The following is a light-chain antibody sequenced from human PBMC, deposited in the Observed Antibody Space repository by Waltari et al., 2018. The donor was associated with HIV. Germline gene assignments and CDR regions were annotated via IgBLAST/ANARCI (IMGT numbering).Light chain of an antibody. CDR3: QQYYSTPWT. CDR2: WAS. CDR1: QSVLYRSNNRNY. V-gene: IGKV4-1*01. Sequence: DIVMTQSPDSLVVSLGERATINCKSSQSVLYRSNNRNYLAWYQQKPGQPPKLLIYWASTRESGVPYRVSGRGSGTDFTLTISSLQAEDVAVYYCQQYYSTPWTFGQGTKVEIK. J-gene: IGKJ1*01.